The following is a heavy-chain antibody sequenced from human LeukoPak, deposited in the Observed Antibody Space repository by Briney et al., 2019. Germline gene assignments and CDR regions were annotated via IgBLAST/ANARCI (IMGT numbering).Heavy chain of an antibody. J-gene: IGHJ4*02. CDR3: ARDSPYYYGSGSSPIFDY. Sequence: PGGSLRLSCAASGFTFSSYWMSWVRQAPGKGLEWVANIKQDGSEKYYVDSVKGRFTISRDNAKNSLYLQMNSLRAEDTAVYYCARDSPYYYGSGSSPIFDYWGQGTLVTVSS. D-gene: IGHD3-10*01. V-gene: IGHV3-7*01. CDR1: GFTFSSYW. CDR2: IKQDGSEK.